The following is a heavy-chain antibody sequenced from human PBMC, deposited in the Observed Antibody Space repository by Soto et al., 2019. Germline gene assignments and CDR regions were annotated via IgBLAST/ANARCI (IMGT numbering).Heavy chain of an antibody. CDR1: GGSISSSSYY. Sequence: QLQLQESGPGLVKPSETLSLTCTVSGGSISSSSYYWGWIRQPPGKGLEWIGSIYYSGSTYYNPSLKSRVTISVDTSKNQFSLKLSSVTAADTAVYYCARSSGWYDLDYWGQGTLVTVSS. J-gene: IGHJ4*02. D-gene: IGHD6-19*01. CDR2: IYYSGST. CDR3: ARSSGWYDLDY. V-gene: IGHV4-39*01.